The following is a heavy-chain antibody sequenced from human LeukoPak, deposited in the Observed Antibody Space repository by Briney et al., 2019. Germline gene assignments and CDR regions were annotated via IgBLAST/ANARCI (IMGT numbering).Heavy chain of an antibody. Sequence: ASVKVSCKASGYTFTDYYMHWVRQAPGQGLEWMGWINPNSGGTNYAQKFQGRVTMTRDTSISTVYMELSRLRSDDTAVYYCARGKVYYDSSGYYYNFWGQGTLVTVSS. CDR2: INPNSGGT. J-gene: IGHJ4*02. CDR3: ARGKVYYDSSGYYYNF. D-gene: IGHD3-22*01. V-gene: IGHV1-2*02. CDR1: GYTFTDYY.